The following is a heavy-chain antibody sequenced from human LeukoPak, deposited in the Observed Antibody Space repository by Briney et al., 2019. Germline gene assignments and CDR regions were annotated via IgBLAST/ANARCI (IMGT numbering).Heavy chain of an antibody. J-gene: IGHJ4*02. V-gene: IGHV3-23*01. CDR1: GFTFSSYA. Sequence: PGGSLRLSCAASGFTFSSYAMSWVRQAPGKGLEWVSAISGSGGSTYYADSVKGRFTISRDNSKNTLYLQMNSLRAEDTAVYYCAKDRGKGYSYGTNSFDYWGQGTLVTVSS. CDR2: ISGSGGST. D-gene: IGHD5-18*01. CDR3: AKDRGKGYSYGTNSFDY.